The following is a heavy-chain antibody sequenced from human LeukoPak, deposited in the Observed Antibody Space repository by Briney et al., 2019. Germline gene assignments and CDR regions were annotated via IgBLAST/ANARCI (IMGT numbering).Heavy chain of an antibody. J-gene: IGHJ3*02. Sequence: ASVKVSCKASGYTFTGYYMHWVRQAPGQGLEWMGWINPNSGGTNYAQKFQGRVTMTRDTSISTAYMELSSLRSEDTAVYYCARGVFRNVVVPAAIIAAFDIWGQGTMVTVSS. CDR1: GYTFTGYY. D-gene: IGHD2-2*01. CDR2: INPNSGGT. CDR3: ARGVFRNVVVPAAIIAAFDI. V-gene: IGHV1-2*02.